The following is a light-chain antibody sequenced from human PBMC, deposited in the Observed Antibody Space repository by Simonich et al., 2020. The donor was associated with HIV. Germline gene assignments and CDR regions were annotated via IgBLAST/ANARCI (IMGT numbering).Light chain of an antibody. CDR1: PSVLYSSNNKNY. Sequence: DIVMTQSPDSLAVSLGERATINCKSSPSVLYSSNNKNYLAWYQQKPGQPPKLLIYWASTRESGVPDRFSGSGSGTDFTLTISNLQAEDVAVYYCQQYYSTPPAFGGGTKVKIK. CDR3: QQYYSTPPA. CDR2: WAS. J-gene: IGKJ4*01. V-gene: IGKV4-1*01.